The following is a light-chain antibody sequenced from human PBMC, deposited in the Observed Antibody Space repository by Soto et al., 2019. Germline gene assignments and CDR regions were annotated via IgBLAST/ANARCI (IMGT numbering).Light chain of an antibody. V-gene: IGKV3-20*01. CDR1: QSVSNNY. Sequence: EVVLTQYPGTLSLYPGERATLTCRASQSVSNNYLAWYQQKPGQSPKLLIYGSSDRATGIPDRFSGSGSGTDFTLTISSLEPEDFAVYDCQQYGSSPPYTFGQGTKLEIK. CDR2: GSS. CDR3: QQYGSSPPYT. J-gene: IGKJ2*01.